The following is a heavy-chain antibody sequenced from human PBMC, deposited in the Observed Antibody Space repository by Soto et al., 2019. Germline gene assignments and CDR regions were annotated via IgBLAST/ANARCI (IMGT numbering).Heavy chain of an antibody. CDR2: ISYDGSNK. Sequence: GGSLRLSCAASGFTFSSYAMHWVRQAPGKGLEWVAVISYDGSNKYYADSVKGRFTISRDNSKNTLYLQMNSLRAEDTAVYYCARQRGHFWSGYYPLYYYYGMDVWGQGTTVTVSS. J-gene: IGHJ6*02. V-gene: IGHV3-30-3*01. CDR1: GFTFSSYA. D-gene: IGHD3-3*02. CDR3: ARQRGHFWSGYYPLYYYYGMDV.